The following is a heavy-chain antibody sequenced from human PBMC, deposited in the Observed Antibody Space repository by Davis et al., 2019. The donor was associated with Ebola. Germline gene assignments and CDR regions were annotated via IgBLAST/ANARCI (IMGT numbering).Heavy chain of an antibody. V-gene: IGHV3-48*01. D-gene: IGHD1-26*01. J-gene: IGHJ4*02. CDR2: ISSSSSII. Sequence: PGGSLRLSCAASGFTFSSYSMNWVRQAPGKGLEWVSYISSSSSIIYYADSVKGRFTISRDNSKNTLYLQMNSLRAEDTAVYYCAREVVGAIPDYWGQGTLVTVSS. CDR1: GFTFSSYS. CDR3: AREVVGAIPDY.